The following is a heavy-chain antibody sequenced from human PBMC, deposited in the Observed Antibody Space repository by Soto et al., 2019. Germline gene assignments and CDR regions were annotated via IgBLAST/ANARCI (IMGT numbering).Heavy chain of an antibody. V-gene: IGHV4-4*07. J-gene: IGHJ4*02. D-gene: IGHD1-7*01. CDR2: IHSGGTT. Sequence: SETLSLTCTFSSGSINSFYWSWIRQPAGKGLEWIGRIHSGGTTNYNPSLKSRVTMSVDTSKNQFSLKLTSVTAADTAVYYCARDRIIGTSYSDYWGQGILVTVSS. CDR1: SGSINSFY. CDR3: ARDRIIGTSYSDY.